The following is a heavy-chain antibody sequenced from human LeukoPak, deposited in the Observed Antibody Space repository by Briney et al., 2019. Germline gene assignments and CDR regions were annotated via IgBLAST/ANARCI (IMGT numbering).Heavy chain of an antibody. D-gene: IGHD3-10*01. Sequence: KPGGSLRLSCAASGFTFSDYYMSWIRQAPGKGLEWVSYISSSGSTIYYADSVKGRFTISRDNAKNSLYLQMNSLRAEDTAVYYCARDAHVLLWFGESSDAFDIWGQGTMVTASS. CDR3: ARDAHVLLWFGESSDAFDI. V-gene: IGHV3-11*04. J-gene: IGHJ3*02. CDR2: ISSSGSTI. CDR1: GFTFSDYY.